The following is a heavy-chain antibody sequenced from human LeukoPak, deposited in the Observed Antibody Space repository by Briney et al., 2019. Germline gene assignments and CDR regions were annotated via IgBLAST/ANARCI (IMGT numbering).Heavy chain of an antibody. J-gene: IGHJ4*02. D-gene: IGHD3-10*01. CDR2: IIPIFGTA. V-gene: IGHV1-69*13. CDR1: GGTFSSYA. CDR3: ATLKVRRRFDY. Sequence: ASVKVSCKASGGTFSSYAISWVRQAPGQGLEWMGGIIPIFGTANYAQKFQGRVTITADESTSTAYMELSSLRSEDTAVYYCATLKVRRRFDYWGQGTLVTVSS.